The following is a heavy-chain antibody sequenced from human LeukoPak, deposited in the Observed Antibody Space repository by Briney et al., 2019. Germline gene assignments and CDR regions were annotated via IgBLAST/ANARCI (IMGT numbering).Heavy chain of an antibody. CDR3: ARVGDGYSD. CDR2: IYTTGTT. J-gene: IGHJ4*02. V-gene: IGHV4-4*07. Sequence: SETLSLTCTVSGDSITSYYWSWIRQSAEKGLEWIGRIYTTGTTNYNPSLKSRVIISVDRSKNQFSLKLSSVTAADTAVYYCARVGDGYSDWGQGTLVTVSS. D-gene: IGHD5-24*01. CDR1: GDSITSYY.